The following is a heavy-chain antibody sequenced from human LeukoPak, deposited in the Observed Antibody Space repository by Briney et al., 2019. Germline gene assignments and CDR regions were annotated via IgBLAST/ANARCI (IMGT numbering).Heavy chain of an antibody. CDR3: ARGATDTTRWFDP. J-gene: IGHJ5*02. CDR2: ISRTSEST. Sequence: GGSLRLSCAASGFTFSSYAMSWVRQAPGKGLEWVSIISRTSESTFYADSVKGRFTISRDNAKNSLYLQMNGLRADDTATYYCARGATDTTRWFDPWGQGTLVTVSS. CDR1: GFTFSSYA. V-gene: IGHV3-21*01. D-gene: IGHD1-7*01.